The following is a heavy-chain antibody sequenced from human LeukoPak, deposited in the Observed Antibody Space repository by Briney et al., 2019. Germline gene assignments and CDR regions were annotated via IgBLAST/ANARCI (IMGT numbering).Heavy chain of an antibody. V-gene: IGHV3-64*01. CDR3: ARDRGAVAGFPSYYFDY. CDR2: ISSNGGST. J-gene: IGHJ4*02. Sequence: GGSLRLSCAASGFTFSSYAMHWVRQAPGKGLEYVSAISSNGGSTYYANSVKGRFTISRDNSKNTLYLQMGSLRAEDMAVYYCARDRGAVAGFPSYYFDYWGQGTLVTVSS. D-gene: IGHD6-19*01. CDR1: GFTFSSYA.